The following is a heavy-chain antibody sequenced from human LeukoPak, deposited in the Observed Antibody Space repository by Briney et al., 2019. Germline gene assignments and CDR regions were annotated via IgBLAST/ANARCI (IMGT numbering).Heavy chain of an antibody. V-gene: IGHV3-23*01. Sequence: GGSLRLSCAASGFTFSSYSMSWVRQAAGEGLEWVSAISGSGGSTYYADSVKGRFTISRDNSKNTLYLQMNSLRAEDTAVYYCAKDPTPSGDWFDPWGQGTLVTVSS. J-gene: IGHJ5*02. CDR2: ISGSGGST. CDR1: GFTFSSYS. CDR3: AKDPTPSGDWFDP. D-gene: IGHD2-15*01.